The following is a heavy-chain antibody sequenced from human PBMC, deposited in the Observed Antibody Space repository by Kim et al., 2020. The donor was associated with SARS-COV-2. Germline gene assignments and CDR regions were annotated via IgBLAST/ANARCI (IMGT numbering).Heavy chain of an antibody. J-gene: IGHJ4*02. D-gene: IGHD2-15*01. CDR3: ASGAYCRGGICFPPGGY. CDR1: GYSFTAYI. Sequence: ASVKVSCKASGYSFTAYIIHWVRQAPGQRLAWMGWINAANGNTEFSQKFQGRVTSSRDTSATTVHMEVSSLRSEDTAVYFCASGAYCRGGICFPPGGYWGQGTLVTVSS. V-gene: IGHV1-3*01. CDR2: INAANGNT.